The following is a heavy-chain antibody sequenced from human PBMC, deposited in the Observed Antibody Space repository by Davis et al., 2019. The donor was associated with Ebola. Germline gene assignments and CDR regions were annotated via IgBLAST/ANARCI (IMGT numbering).Heavy chain of an antibody. CDR2: INHSGST. D-gene: IGHD4-23*01. Sequence: PSETLSLTCTVSGGSISSSSYSWSWIRQPPGKGLEWIGEINHSGSTNYNPSLKSRVTISVDTSKNQFSLKLSSVTAADTAVYYCATTLGGGKFRSHYYYYYYMDVWGKGTTVTVSS. CDR1: GGSISSSSYS. V-gene: IGHV4-39*07. CDR3: ATTLGGGKFRSHYYYYYYMDV. J-gene: IGHJ6*03.